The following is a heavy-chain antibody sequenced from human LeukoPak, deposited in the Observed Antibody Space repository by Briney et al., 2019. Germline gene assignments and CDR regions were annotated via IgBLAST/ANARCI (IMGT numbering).Heavy chain of an antibody. CDR1: GGSISSYY. CDR2: INHSGST. D-gene: IGHD3-10*01. J-gene: IGHJ5*02. CDR3: ARLKRITMVRGVIITANWFDP. Sequence: SETLSLTCTVSGGSISSYYWSWIRQPPGKGLEWIGEINHSGSTNYNPSLKSRVTISVDTSKNQFSLKLSSVTAADTAVYYCARLKRITMVRGVIITANWFDPWGQGTLVTVSS. V-gene: IGHV4-34*01.